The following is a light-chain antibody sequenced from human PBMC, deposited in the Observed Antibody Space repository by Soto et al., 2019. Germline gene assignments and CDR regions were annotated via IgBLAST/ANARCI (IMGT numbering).Light chain of an antibody. CDR3: LLSYSGARV. CDR1: TGAVTSGHY. CDR2: DTT. J-gene: IGLJ2*01. Sequence: QAVVTQEPSLTVSPGGTVTLTCGSSTGAVTSGHYPYWFQQKPGQAPRTVIYDTTNKHSWTPARFSGSLLGGKAALTLSGAQPEDEADSYCLLSYSGARVFGGGTKLTVL. V-gene: IGLV7-46*01.